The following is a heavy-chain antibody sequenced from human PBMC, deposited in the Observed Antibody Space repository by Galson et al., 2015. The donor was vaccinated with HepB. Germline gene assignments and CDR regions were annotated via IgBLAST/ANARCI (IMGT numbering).Heavy chain of an antibody. Sequence: FLRLSCAASGFTFSSYAMHWVRQAPGKGLEWVAVISYDGSNKYYADSVKGRFTISRDNSKNTLYLQMNSLRAEDTAVYYCARDSSGSLTLDYWGQGTLVTVSS. CDR2: ISYDGSNK. D-gene: IGHD6-19*01. J-gene: IGHJ4*02. CDR1: GFTFSSYA. V-gene: IGHV3-30*04. CDR3: ARDSSGSLTLDY.